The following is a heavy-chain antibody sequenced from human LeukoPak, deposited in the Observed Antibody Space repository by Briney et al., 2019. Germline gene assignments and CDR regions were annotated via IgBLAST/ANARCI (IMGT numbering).Heavy chain of an antibody. CDR1: GGTFSNYA. V-gene: IGHV1-69*13. CDR3: ARGRLTGEAFDI. D-gene: IGHD7-27*01. J-gene: IGHJ3*02. Sequence: SVKVSCKASGGTFSNYAVSWVRQAPGQGLEWMGGFIPVFGPANYAQKFQGRVTITADESTSTAYMELSSLRSEDTAVYYCARGRLTGEAFDIWGQGTMVTVSS. CDR2: FIPVFGPA.